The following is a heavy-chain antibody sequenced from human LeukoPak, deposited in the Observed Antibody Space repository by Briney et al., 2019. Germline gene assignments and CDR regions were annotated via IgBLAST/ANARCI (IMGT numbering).Heavy chain of an antibody. D-gene: IGHD3-22*01. J-gene: IGHJ4*02. V-gene: IGHV4-38-2*02. CDR2: IYHSGNT. CDR3: ARDQYYYDSSGYYPIDY. CDR1: GYSISSGYY. Sequence: PSETLSLTCTVSGYSISSGYYWGWIRQPPGKGLEWIGSIYHSGNTFYNPSLKSRVTISVDTSKNQFSLKLSSVTATDTAVYYSARDQYYYDSSGYYPIDYWGQGTLVIVSS.